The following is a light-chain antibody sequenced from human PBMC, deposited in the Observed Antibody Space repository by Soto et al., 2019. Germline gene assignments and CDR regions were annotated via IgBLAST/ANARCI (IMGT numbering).Light chain of an antibody. V-gene: IGKV1-39*01. J-gene: IGKJ2*01. CDR3: QQSYSTPFT. CDR1: QSITTY. CDR2: AAS. Sequence: DIQMTQSPSSLSASVGDRVTITCRASQSITTYLNWYQQKXXXAPKVLIYAASSLQSGVPSRFXXXXXXXXXXLTISSLLPEDFATYYCQQSYSTPFTFGQGTKLEIK.